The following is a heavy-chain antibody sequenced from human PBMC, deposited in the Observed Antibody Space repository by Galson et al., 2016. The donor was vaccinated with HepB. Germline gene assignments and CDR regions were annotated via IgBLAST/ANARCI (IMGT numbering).Heavy chain of an antibody. CDR2: ISSSGNPI. V-gene: IGHV3-48*03. Sequence: SLRLSCAASGFTFSSYEMNWVRQAPGKGLEWVSYISSSGNPIYYADSVKGRFTISRDNAKNSLYLQMNSLRAEDTAVYCCASYPGYFPGNWGQGTLVTVSS. J-gene: IGHJ4*02. D-gene: IGHD3-9*01. CDR3: ASYPGYFPGN. CDR1: GFTFSSYE.